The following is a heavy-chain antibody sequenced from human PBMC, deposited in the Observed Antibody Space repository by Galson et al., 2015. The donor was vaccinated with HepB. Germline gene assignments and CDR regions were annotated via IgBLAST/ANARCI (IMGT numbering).Heavy chain of an antibody. V-gene: IGHV4-59*08. J-gene: IGHJ4*02. CDR1: GGSISNYY. D-gene: IGHD1-26*01. CDR3: ARLGGPLGATTRTVNDY. Sequence: QVQLQESGPGLVKPSETLSLTCTVSGGSISNYYWSWIRQPPGKGLEWIGYIYYTGSTNYNPSLMSRLTISVDTSKNQFSLKLSSVTAADTAVYYCARLGGPLGATTRTVNDYWGQGTLVTVSS. CDR2: IYYTGST.